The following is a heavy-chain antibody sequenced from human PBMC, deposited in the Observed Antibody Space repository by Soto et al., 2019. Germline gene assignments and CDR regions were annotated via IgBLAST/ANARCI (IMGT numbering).Heavy chain of an antibody. CDR2: IYWDNDK. Sequence: QITLKESGPPLVKPTQTLTLTCTFSGFSLNTGGLGVGWIRQPPGKALEWLALIYWDNDKRYSPSLMSRLTITKDTSRNQXXLXMXXMDPVDAATYYCVHSRCGGDCLQSYSSHYYYGLDVWGQGTTVTVSS. CDR3: VHSRCGGDCLQSYSSHYYYGLDV. V-gene: IGHV2-5*02. J-gene: IGHJ6*02. CDR1: GFSLNTGGLG. D-gene: IGHD2-21*02.